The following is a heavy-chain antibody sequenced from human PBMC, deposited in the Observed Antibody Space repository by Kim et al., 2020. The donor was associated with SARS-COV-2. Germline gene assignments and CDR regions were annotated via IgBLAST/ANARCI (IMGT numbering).Heavy chain of an antibody. CDR1: GFTFSSYA. CDR2: ISYDGSNK. J-gene: IGHJ4*02. V-gene: IGHV3-30-3*01. CDR3: ARGGGDSSGYNLDY. D-gene: IGHD3-22*01. Sequence: GGSLRLSCAASGFTFSSYAMHWVRQAPGKGLEWVAVISYDGSNKYYADSVKGRFTISRDNSKNTLYLQMNSLRAEDTAVYYCARGGGDSSGYNLDYWGQGTLVTVSS.